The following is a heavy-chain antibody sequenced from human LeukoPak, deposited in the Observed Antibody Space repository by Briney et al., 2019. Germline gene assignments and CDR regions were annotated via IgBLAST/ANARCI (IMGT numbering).Heavy chain of an antibody. D-gene: IGHD3-9*01. CDR1: GFTFSSYA. Sequence: GVSLRLSCAASGFTFSSYAMSWVRQAPGKGLEWVSAISGSGGSTYYADSVKGRFTISRDNSKNTPYLQMNSLRAEDTAVYYCAKLSGYDILTGYPPVYYFDYWGQGTLVTVSS. CDR3: AKLSGYDILTGYPPVYYFDY. V-gene: IGHV3-23*01. J-gene: IGHJ4*02. CDR2: ISGSGGST.